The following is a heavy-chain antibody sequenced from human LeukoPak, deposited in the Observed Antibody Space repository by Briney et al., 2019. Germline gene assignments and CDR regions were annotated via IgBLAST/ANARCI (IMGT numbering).Heavy chain of an antibody. D-gene: IGHD3-10*01. CDR2: MNPNSGNT. CDR3: ARERGAKLLWFGELSEGDWFDP. J-gene: IGHJ5*02. CDR1: GYAFTSYD. V-gene: IGHV1-8*01. Sequence: GASVKVSCKASGYAFTSYDINWVRQATGQGLEWMGWMNPNSGNTGYAQKFQGRVTMTRNTSISTAYMELSSLRSEDTAVYYCARERGAKLLWFGELSEGDWFDPWGQGTLVTVSS.